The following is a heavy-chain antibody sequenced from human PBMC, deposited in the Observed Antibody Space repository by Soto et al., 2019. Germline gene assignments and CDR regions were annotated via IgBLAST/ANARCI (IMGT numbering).Heavy chain of an antibody. Sequence: GESLKISCKGSGYSFTSYWIGWVRQMHGKGLEWMGIIYPGDSDTRYSPSFQGQVTISADKSISTAYLQWSSLKASDTAMYYCARQYDFWSGTRNWFDPWGQGTLVTVSS. CDR1: GYSFTSYW. D-gene: IGHD3-3*01. CDR2: IYPGDSDT. J-gene: IGHJ5*02. CDR3: ARQYDFWSGTRNWFDP. V-gene: IGHV5-51*01.